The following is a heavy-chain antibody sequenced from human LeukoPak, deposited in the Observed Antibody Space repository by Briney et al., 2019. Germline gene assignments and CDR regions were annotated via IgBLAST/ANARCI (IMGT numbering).Heavy chain of an antibody. D-gene: IGHD3-3*01. CDR1: GYSFTSYW. V-gene: IGHV5-51*01. Sequence: GESLKISCEGSGYSFTSYWIGWVRQMPGKGLEWMGIIYPGDSDTRYSPSFQGQVTISADKSISTAYLQWSSLKASDTAMYYCARHEHYDFWSGYFVDVWGKGTTVTVSS. J-gene: IGHJ6*04. CDR3: ARHEHYDFWSGYFVDV. CDR2: IYPGDSDT.